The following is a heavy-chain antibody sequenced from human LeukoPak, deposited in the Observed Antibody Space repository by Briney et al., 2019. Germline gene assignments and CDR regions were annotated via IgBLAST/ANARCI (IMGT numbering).Heavy chain of an antibody. CDR3: ARPGSAWADAFDI. J-gene: IGHJ3*02. CDR2: IYYSGST. CDR1: GGSISSSSYY. V-gene: IGHV4-39*01. Sequence: SETLSLTCTVSGGSISSSSYYWGWIRQPPGKGLEWIGGIYYSGSTYYNPSLKSRVTISVDTSKNQFSLKLSSVTAADTAVYYCARPGSAWADAFDIWGQGTMVTVSS. D-gene: IGHD7-27*01.